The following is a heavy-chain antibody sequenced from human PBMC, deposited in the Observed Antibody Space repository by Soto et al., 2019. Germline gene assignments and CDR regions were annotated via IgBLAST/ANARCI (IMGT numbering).Heavy chain of an antibody. CDR3: AREGRFLEWSTDAFDI. CDR2: INPSGGST. J-gene: IGHJ3*02. D-gene: IGHD3-3*01. Sequence: ASVKVSCKASGYTFTSYYMHWVRQAPGQGLEWMGIINPSGGSTSYAQKLQGRVTMTTDTSTSTAYMELRSLRSDDTAVYYCAREGRFLEWSTDAFDIWGQGTMVTVSS. V-gene: IGHV1-46*01. CDR1: GYTFTSYY.